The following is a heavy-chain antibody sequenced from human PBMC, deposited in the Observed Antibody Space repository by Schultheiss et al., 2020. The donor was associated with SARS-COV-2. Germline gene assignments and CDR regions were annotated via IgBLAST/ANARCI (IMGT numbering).Heavy chain of an antibody. D-gene: IGHD3-10*01. CDR3: ARVSLRGSDY. CDR1: GGSISSYY. J-gene: IGHJ4*02. Sequence: SQTLSLTCTVSGGSISSYYWTWIRQPPGKGLEWVGYIYYSGSTNYNPSLKSRVTMSLDTSKNQFSLNLDSVTAADTAVYYCARVSLRGSDYWGQGTLVTVSS. V-gene: IGHV4-59*01. CDR2: IYYSGST.